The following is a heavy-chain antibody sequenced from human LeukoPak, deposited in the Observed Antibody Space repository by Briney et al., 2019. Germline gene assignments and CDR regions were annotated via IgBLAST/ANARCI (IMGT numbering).Heavy chain of an antibody. Sequence: SETLSLTCTVSGGSISSYYWSWIRQPPGKGLEWIGYIYYSGSTNYNPSLKSRVTISVDTSKNQFSLKLSSVTAADTAVYYCARHGGYSSSLGDAFDIWGQGTMVTVSS. CDR3: ARHGGYSSSLGDAFDI. V-gene: IGHV4-59*08. J-gene: IGHJ3*02. CDR2: IYYSGST. D-gene: IGHD6-13*01. CDR1: GGSISSYY.